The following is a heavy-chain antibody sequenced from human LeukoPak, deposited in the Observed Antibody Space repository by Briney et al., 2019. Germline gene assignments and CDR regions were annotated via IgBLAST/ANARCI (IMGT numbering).Heavy chain of an antibody. V-gene: IGHV3-23*01. CDR2: ISGSGGST. J-gene: IGHJ4*02. D-gene: IGHD6-13*01. CDR3: AKDRYSSSWYDY. CDR1: GFTFSSYA. Sequence: GGSLRLSCAASGFTFSSYAMSWVRQAPGKGLEWVSAISGSGGSTYYTDSVKGRFTISRDNSKNTLYLQMNSLRAEDTAVYYCAKDRYSSSWYDYWGQGTLVTVSS.